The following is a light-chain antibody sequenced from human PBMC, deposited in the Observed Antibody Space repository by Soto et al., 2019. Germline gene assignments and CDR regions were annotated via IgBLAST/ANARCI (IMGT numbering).Light chain of an antibody. CDR2: GAS. CDR1: QGIRND. CDR3: LQDYNYPYT. Sequence: AIQMTQSPSSLSASVGDRVTITCRASQGIRNDLGWYQQKPGKAPKFLIYGASSLQSGVPSRFSGSGSGTAFSLTINSLQPEDFATYYCLQDYNYPYTFGQGTKLEIK. J-gene: IGKJ2*01. V-gene: IGKV1-6*01.